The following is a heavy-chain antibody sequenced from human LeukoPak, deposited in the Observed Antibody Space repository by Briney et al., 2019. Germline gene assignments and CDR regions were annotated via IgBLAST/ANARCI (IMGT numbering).Heavy chain of an antibody. CDR3: AREDTVVVPAETGVRNYYYMDV. CDR1: GFTFGSES. Sequence: GGSRRLACAASGFTFGSESMNVVRQAPGKGLEWVSSISSSSSYIYYADSVKGRFTISRDNAKNSLYLQMNSLRAEDTAVYYCAREDTVVVPAETGVRNYYYMDVWGKGTTVTVSS. D-gene: IGHD2-2*01. V-gene: IGHV3-21*01. CDR2: ISSSSSYI. J-gene: IGHJ6*03.